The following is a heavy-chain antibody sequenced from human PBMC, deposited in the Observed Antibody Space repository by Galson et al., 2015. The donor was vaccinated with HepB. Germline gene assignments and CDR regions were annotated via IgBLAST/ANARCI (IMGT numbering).Heavy chain of an antibody. CDR1: GFTFSSYA. Sequence: SLRLSCAASGFTFSSYAMSWVRQAPGKGLEWVSAISGSGGSTYYADSVKGRFTISRDNSKNTLYLQMNSLRAEDTAVYYCAKDGCSSTSCEGWFDPWGQGTLVTVSS. D-gene: IGHD2-2*01. CDR3: AKDGCSSTSCEGWFDP. V-gene: IGHV3-23*01. J-gene: IGHJ5*02. CDR2: ISGSGGST.